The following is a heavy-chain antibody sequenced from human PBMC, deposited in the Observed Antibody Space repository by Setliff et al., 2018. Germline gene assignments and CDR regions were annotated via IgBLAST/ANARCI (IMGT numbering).Heavy chain of an antibody. Sequence: PGGSLRLSCAVSGFTFSGSAVHWVRQASGKGLEWVGRIRSKAFSYATRYTESMKGRFTISRDDSKNTAYLQMDSLRAEDTAVYYCARGDPEQYMIVVVITGGGAFDIWGQGTMVTVSS. D-gene: IGHD3-22*01. V-gene: IGHV3-73*01. CDR3: ARGDPEQYMIVVVITGGGAFDI. J-gene: IGHJ3*02. CDR2: IRSKAFSYAT. CDR1: GFTFSGSA.